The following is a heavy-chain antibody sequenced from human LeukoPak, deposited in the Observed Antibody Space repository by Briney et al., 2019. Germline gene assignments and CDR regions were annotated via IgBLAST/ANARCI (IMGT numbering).Heavy chain of an antibody. Sequence: GGSLRLSCAASGFTFSSYGMHWVRQAPGKGLEWVAVIWYDGSNKYYADSVKGRFIISRDNSKNTLYLQMNRLRAEDTAVYYCAKEGGGSSGDVIEYYFDYWGQGTLVTVSS. CDR2: IWYDGSNK. V-gene: IGHV3-33*06. J-gene: IGHJ4*02. D-gene: IGHD6-19*01. CDR1: GFTFSSYG. CDR3: AKEGGGSSGDVIEYYFDY.